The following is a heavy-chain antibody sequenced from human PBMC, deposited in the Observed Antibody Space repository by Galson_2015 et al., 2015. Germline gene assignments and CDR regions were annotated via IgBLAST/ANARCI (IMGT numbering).Heavy chain of an antibody. J-gene: IGHJ4*02. Sequence: SVKVSCKASGGTFSSYAISWVRQAPGQGLEWMGGIIPIFGIANYAQKFQGRVTITADKSTSTAYMELSSLRSEDTAVYYCARVPKWELFPSVFDYWGQGTLVTVSS. D-gene: IGHD1-26*01. V-gene: IGHV1-69*10. CDR1: GGTFSSYA. CDR2: IIPIFGIA. CDR3: ARVPKWELFPSVFDY.